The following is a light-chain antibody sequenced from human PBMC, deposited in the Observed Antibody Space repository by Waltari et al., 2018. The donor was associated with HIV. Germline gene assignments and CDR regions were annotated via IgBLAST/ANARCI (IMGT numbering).Light chain of an antibody. J-gene: IGLJ3*02. Sequence: QSALTQPASVSGSPGQSITISCTGTRSDVGGYNYVSWYQHHPGKAPKLVIYEVSNRPSGVSNRVSGFKSGNTASLTISGLQAEDEGDYYCASYTGSSTWVFGGGTNLTVL. V-gene: IGLV2-14*01. CDR2: EVS. CDR1: RSDVGGYNY. CDR3: ASYTGSSTWV.